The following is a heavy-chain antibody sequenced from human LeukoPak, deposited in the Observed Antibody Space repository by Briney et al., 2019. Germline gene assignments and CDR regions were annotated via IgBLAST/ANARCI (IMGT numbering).Heavy chain of an antibody. D-gene: IGHD3-10*01. J-gene: IGHJ4*02. Sequence: GGSLRLSCAASGFTFSSYAMHWVRQAPGKGLEWVAVISYDGSNKYYADSVKGRFTISRDNSKNTLYLQMNSLRAEDTAVYYCARAGGGYSPYFDYWGQGTLVTVSS. CDR3: ARAGGGYSPYFDY. CDR1: GFTFSSYA. CDR2: ISYDGSNK. V-gene: IGHV3-30-3*01.